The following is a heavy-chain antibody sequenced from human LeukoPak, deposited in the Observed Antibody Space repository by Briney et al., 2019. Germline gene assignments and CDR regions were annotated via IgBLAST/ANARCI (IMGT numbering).Heavy chain of an antibody. J-gene: IGHJ5*02. CDR3: ARHVSVAGTPNWFDP. D-gene: IGHD6-19*01. CDR1: GYSISSGYY. CDR2: IYHSGST. Sequence: SETLSLTCTVSGYSISSGYYWGWIRQPPGKGLEWIGSIYHSGSTYYNPSLKSRVTISVDTSKNQFSLNLSSVTAADTAVYYCARHVSVAGTPNWFDPWGQGTLVTVSS. V-gene: IGHV4-38-2*02.